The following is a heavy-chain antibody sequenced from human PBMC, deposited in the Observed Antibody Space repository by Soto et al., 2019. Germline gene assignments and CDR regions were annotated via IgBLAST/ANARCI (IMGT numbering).Heavy chain of an antibody. CDR3: ARDRSAAGYNWFDP. CDR1: GDSISSNY. Sequence: SETLSLTCTVSGDSISSNYWSWIRQPPGKGLEWVGYVYSSGSTKYNPSLKGRVTISVDTPKNQFSLKLSSVTAADTAVYYCARDRSAAGYNWFDPWGQGTLVTVSS. J-gene: IGHJ5*02. V-gene: IGHV4-59*01. D-gene: IGHD6-13*01. CDR2: VYSSGST.